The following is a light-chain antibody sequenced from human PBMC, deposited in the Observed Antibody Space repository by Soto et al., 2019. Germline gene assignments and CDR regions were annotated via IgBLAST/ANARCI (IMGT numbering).Light chain of an antibody. CDR2: EVT. V-gene: IGLV2-8*01. Sequence: QSVLTQPPSASGSPGQSVTISCTGTRSDVGAYKYVSWYQQYPGKAPKLMIYEVTKRPSGVHDRFSGSKSGNTAALTVSGLQAEDEADYYCTSYVGNDIWVFGGGTKVTVL. J-gene: IGLJ3*02. CDR1: RSDVGAYKY. CDR3: TSYVGNDIWV.